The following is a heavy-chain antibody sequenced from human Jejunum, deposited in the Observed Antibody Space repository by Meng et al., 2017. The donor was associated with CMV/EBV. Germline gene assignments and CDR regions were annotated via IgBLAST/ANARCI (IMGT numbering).Heavy chain of an antibody. V-gene: IGHV3-7*01. CDR3: ARDGRFDSGDRDHESYWFDP. Sequence: YYMGWVRQAPGKGLEWVADIKQDGSTTYYVDSVKGRFTISRDNSKSSLYLQMNNLRGEDTAVYYCARDGRFDSGDRDHESYWFDPWGQGTRVTVSS. J-gene: IGHJ5*02. D-gene: IGHD3-10*01. CDR2: IKQDGSTT. CDR1: YY.